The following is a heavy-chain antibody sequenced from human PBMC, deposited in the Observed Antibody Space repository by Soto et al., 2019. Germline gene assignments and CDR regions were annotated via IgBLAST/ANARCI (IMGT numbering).Heavy chain of an antibody. CDR3: AKGDYYYGSGSAKPFDY. CDR2: ISGSGGST. CDR1: GFTFSSYA. V-gene: IGHV3-23*01. D-gene: IGHD3-10*01. J-gene: IGHJ4*02. Sequence: EVQLLESGGGLVQPGGSLRLSCAASGFTFSSYAMSWVRQAPGKGLEWVSAISGSGGSTYYADSVKGRFTISRDNSKNTLYLQMNSLRAEDTAVYYCAKGDYYYGSGSAKPFDYWGQGTLVTVSS.